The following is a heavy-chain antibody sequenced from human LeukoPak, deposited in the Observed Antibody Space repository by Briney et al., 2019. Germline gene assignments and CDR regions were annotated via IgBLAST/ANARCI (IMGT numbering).Heavy chain of an antibody. CDR2: IYHSGST. CDR1: GGSISSGGYY. CDR3: ARYHGGPETDLPPSDAFDI. J-gene: IGHJ3*02. Sequence: PSETLSLTCTVSGGSISSGGYYRSWIRQPPGKGLEWIGYIYHSGSTYYNPSLKSRVTISVDRSKNQFSLKLSSVTAADTAVYYCARYHGGPETDLPPSDAFDIWGQGTMVTVSS. V-gene: IGHV4-30-2*01. D-gene: IGHD1-14*01.